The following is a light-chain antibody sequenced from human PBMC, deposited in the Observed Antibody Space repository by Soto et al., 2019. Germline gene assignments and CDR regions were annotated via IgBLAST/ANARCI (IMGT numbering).Light chain of an antibody. CDR1: QIITSNY. J-gene: IGKJ1*01. CDR3: QQSDSSTKT. CDR2: AAS. V-gene: IGKV3-20*01. Sequence: IVMTQSPATLSLSPGERATLSCRASQIITSNYVAWFQQSPGQAPRLIIYAASSRAAGIPDRFSGSVSGTDGTITISRLQQEDGSVYYCQQSDSSTKTFGQGTKVDIK.